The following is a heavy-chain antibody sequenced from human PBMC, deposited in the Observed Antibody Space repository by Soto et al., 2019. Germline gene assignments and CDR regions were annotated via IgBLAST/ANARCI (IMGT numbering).Heavy chain of an antibody. V-gene: IGHV3-48*02. CDR3: ARPEYSSSSYGMDV. CDR2: ISSSSSTI. D-gene: IGHD6-6*01. CDR1: GFTFSSYS. J-gene: IGHJ6*02. Sequence: EVQLVESGGGLVQPGGSLRLSCAASGFTFSSYSMNWVRQAPGKGLEWVSYISSSSSTIYYADSVKGRFTISRDNAKTSLYLQMNSLRDEDTAVYYCARPEYSSSSYGMDVWGQGTTVTFSS.